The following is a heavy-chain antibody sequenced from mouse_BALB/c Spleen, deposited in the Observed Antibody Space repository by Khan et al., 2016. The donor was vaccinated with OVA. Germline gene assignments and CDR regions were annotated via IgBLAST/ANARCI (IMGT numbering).Heavy chain of an antibody. V-gene: IGHV5-9-3*01. Sequence: EVELVESGGGLVKPGGSLKLSCAASGFTFSTFAMSWVRQTPEKRLEWVATISSDGDYTYYPDNVTVRFTISRDNAKNTLYLQMSSLRSEDTAMYYCARSPYGNFAYWGQGTRVTVAA. D-gene: IGHD2-1*01. CDR2: ISSDGDYT. CDR3: ARSPYGNFAY. CDR1: GFTFSTFA. J-gene: IGHJ3*01.